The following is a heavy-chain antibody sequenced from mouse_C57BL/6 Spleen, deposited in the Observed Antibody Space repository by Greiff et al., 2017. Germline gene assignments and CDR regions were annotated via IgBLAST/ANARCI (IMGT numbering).Heavy chain of an antibody. CDR1: GYTFTGYW. J-gene: IGHJ3*01. D-gene: IGHD2-12*01. CDR3: ARIYDAWFAY. V-gene: IGHV1-7*01. Sequence: VQRVESGAELAKPGASVKLSCKASGYTFTGYWMHWVKQRPGQGLEWIGYINPSSGYTKYNQKFKDKATLTADKSSSTAYMQLSSLTYEDSAVYYCARIYDAWFAYWGQGTLVTVSA. CDR2: INPSSGYT.